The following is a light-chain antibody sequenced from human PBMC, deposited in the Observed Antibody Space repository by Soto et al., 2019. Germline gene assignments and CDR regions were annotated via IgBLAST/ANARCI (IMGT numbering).Light chain of an antibody. V-gene: IGLV2-18*02. CDR2: EVS. J-gene: IGLJ1*01. Sequence: QSVLTQPPPLSGSPGQSVTISCTGNRSHVGSYNRVSWYQQPPGTAPKLMIYEVSNRPSGVPDRFSGSKSGDTASLTISGLQAEDEADYYCSPYTSSSTYVFGTGTKVTVL. CDR1: RSHVGSYNR. CDR3: SPYTSSSTYV.